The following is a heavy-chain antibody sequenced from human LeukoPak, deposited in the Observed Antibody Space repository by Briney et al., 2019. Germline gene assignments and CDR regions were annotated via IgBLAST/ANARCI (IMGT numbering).Heavy chain of an antibody. CDR2: IRSKAYGGTT. J-gene: IGHJ4*02. CDR1: GFTFGDYA. Sequence: GGSLRLSCTASGFTFGDYAMSWVRQAPGKGPEWVGFIRSKAYGGTTEYAASVKGRFTISRDDSKSIAYLQMNSLKTEDTAVYYCTREGVTHYFDYWGQGTLVTVSS. V-gene: IGHV3-49*04. CDR3: TREGVTHYFDY. D-gene: IGHD4-23*01.